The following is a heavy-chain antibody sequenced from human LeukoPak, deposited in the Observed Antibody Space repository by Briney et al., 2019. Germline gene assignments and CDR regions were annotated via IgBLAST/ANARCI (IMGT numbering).Heavy chain of an antibody. CDR1: GASMSSNY. CDR2: IYHSGNT. D-gene: IGHD6-19*01. V-gene: IGHV4-4*09. CDR3: ASTRRAAVAGRFDS. J-gene: IGHJ4*02. Sequence: PSETLSLTCNVSGASMSSNYWSWIRQPPGKGLEWIGYIYHSGNTNYSPSLESRVTMSVDESKNQFSLRVHFVSAADTAVYYCASTRRAAVAGRFDSWGQGALVTVSS.